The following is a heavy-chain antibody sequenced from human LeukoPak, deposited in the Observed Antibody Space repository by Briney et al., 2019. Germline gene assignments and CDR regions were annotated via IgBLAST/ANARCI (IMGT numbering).Heavy chain of an antibody. V-gene: IGHV4-4*02. J-gene: IGHJ3*02. CDR2: IFHSGST. CDR3: ARDYDSSGSDAFDI. D-gene: IGHD3-22*01. CDR1: GGXISSTNW. Sequence: PSGTLSLTCAVSGGXISSTNWWSWVRQPPGKGMEWIGEIFHSGSTEYNPSLKSRVTISVDKSKNQFSLKLTSVTAADTAVYFCARDYDSSGSDAFDIWGQGTMVSVSS.